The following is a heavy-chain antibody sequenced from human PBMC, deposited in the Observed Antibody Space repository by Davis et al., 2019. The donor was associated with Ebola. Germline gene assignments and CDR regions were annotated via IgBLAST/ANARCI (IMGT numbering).Heavy chain of an antibody. D-gene: IGHD3-10*01. J-gene: IGHJ6*02. CDR3: ARGVWDYGSGSRYYGMDV. CDR2: IYYSGST. CDR1: GGSISSGDYY. Sequence: PSETLSLTCTVSGGSISSGDYYWSWIRQPPGKGLEWIGYIYYSGSTYYNPSLKSRVTISVDTSKNQFSLKLSSVTAADTAVYYCARGVWDYGSGSRYYGMDVWGQGTTVTVSS. V-gene: IGHV4-30-4*02.